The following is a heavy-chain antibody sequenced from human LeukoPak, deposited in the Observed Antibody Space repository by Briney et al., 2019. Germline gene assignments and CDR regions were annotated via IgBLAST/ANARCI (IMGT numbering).Heavy chain of an antibody. V-gene: IGHV4-59*01. CDR3: ASISGIAVAGTRKPYYYYGMDV. J-gene: IGHJ6*02. Sequence: SETLSLTCTVSGGSISSYYWSWIRQPPGKGLEWIGYIYYSGSTNYNPSLKSRVTISVDTSKNQFSLKLSSVTAVDTAVYYCASISGIAVAGTRKPYYYYGMDVWGQGTTVTVSS. D-gene: IGHD6-19*01. CDR1: GGSISSYY. CDR2: IYYSGST.